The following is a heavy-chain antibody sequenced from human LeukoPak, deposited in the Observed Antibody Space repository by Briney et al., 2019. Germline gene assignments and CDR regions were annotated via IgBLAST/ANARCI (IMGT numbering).Heavy chain of an antibody. CDR1: GFTFDDYA. D-gene: IGHD6-13*01. Sequence: GGSLRLSCAASGFTFDDYAMHWVRQAPGKGQEWVSGISWNSGSIGYADSVKGRFTISRDNAKNSLYLQMNSLRAEDTAVYYCANALGGGNTWYYFDCWGQGTLVTVSS. V-gene: IGHV3-9*01. CDR2: ISWNSGSI. CDR3: ANALGGGNTWYYFDC. J-gene: IGHJ4*02.